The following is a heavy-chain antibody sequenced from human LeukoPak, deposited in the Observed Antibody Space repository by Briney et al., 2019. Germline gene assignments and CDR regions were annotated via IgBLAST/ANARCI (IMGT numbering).Heavy chain of an antibody. V-gene: IGHV4-59*08. Sequence: SETLSLTCTVSGGSINNYYWTWIRQPPGMGLEWIGYISYTGISNYNPSLKSRVTISVDTSKNHFSLKLSSVTAADTAVYYCARATYSSSWYRLDYWGQGTLVTVSS. D-gene: IGHD6-13*01. CDR3: ARATYSSSWYRLDY. J-gene: IGHJ4*02. CDR1: GGSINNYY. CDR2: ISYTGIS.